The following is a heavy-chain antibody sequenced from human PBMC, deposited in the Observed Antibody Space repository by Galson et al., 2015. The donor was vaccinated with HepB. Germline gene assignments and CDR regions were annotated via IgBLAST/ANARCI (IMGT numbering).Heavy chain of an antibody. CDR1: GYTFTSYD. V-gene: IGHV1-8*01. D-gene: IGHD3-10*01. CDR2: MNPNSGNT. J-gene: IGHJ6*02. Sequence: SVKVSCKASGYTFTSYDINWVRQATGQGLEWMGWMNPNSGNTGYAQKFQGRVTMTRNTSISTAYMELSSLRSEDTAVYYCARARGVRGMYYYGMDVWGQGTAVTVSS. CDR3: ARARGVRGMYYYGMDV.